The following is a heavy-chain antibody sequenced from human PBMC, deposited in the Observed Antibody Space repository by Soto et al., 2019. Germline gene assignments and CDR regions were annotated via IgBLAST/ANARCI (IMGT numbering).Heavy chain of an antibody. V-gene: IGHV3-30-3*01. D-gene: IGHD2-21*02. Sequence: GGSLRLSCAASGFTFSSFAMHWVRQAPGKGLEWVAVISYDGSNKYYADSVKGRFTISRDNSKNTLYLQMNSLRAEDTAVYYCARDHRGDFSRLDYWGQGTLVTVSS. CDR1: GFTFSSFA. CDR2: ISYDGSNK. J-gene: IGHJ4*02. CDR3: ARDHRGDFSRLDY.